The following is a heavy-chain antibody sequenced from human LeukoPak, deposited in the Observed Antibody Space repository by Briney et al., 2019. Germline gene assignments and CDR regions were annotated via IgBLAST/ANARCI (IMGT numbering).Heavy chain of an antibody. CDR3: AREPTTVSPPG. J-gene: IGHJ4*02. Sequence: GGSLEFSCAASGFTFSSYSMNWVRQAPGKGLEWVSSISSSGAYIFYADSVKGRFTISRDNAKNSLYLQMNSLRAEDTAVYYCAREPTTVSPPGWGQGTLATVSS. D-gene: IGHD4-11*01. CDR2: ISSSGAYI. V-gene: IGHV3-21*01. CDR1: GFTFSSYS.